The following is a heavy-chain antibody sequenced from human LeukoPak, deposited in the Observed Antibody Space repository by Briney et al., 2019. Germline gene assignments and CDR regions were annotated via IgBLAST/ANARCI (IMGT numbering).Heavy chain of an antibody. V-gene: IGHV4-34*01. CDR3: AGRFYFDL. CDR1: GESFSGHY. D-gene: IGHD2/OR15-2a*01. Sequence: PSQTLSLTCAVYGESFSGHYWHWFRQSPRKGLEWIGAIHSIGIHDYNPSLKSRVAISGDTSTNQFSLKLTPVSADDTAIYYCAGRFYFDLGGRGTLVTVSS. CDR2: IHSIGIH. J-gene: IGHJ2*01.